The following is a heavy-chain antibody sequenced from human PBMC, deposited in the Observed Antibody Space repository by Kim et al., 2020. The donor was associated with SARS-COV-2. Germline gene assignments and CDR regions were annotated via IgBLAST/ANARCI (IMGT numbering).Heavy chain of an antibody. CDR3: ARGERYFDWLLFGY. J-gene: IGHJ4*02. V-gene: IGHV3-33*01. CDR2: IWYDGSNK. CDR1: GFTFSSYG. Sequence: GGSLRLSCAASGFTFSSYGMHWVRQAPGKGLEWVAVIWYDGSNKYYADSVKGRFTISRDNSKNTLYLQMNSLRAEDTAVYYCARGERYFDWLLFGYWGQGTLVTVSS. D-gene: IGHD3-9*01.